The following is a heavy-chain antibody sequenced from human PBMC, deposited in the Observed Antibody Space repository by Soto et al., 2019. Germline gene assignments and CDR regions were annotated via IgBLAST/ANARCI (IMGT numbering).Heavy chain of an antibody. Sequence: EVQLVESGGGLVQPGGSLRLSCAASGFPFRTYWLSWAGRVPGKGLEGVANINLDGSEKNYVDSVKGRFTISRDNARNSLYLQMSSLRAEDTALYYCARDGSTSWYSYDYHGMDVWGQGTTVTVSS. D-gene: IGHD5-18*01. V-gene: IGHV3-7*05. CDR2: INLDGSEK. J-gene: IGHJ6*02. CDR3: ARDGSTSWYSYDYHGMDV. CDR1: GFPFRTYW.